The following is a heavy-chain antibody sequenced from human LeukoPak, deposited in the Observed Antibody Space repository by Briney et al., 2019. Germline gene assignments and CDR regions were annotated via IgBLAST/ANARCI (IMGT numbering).Heavy chain of an antibody. CDR2: IYYSGST. Sequence: PSETLSLTCTVSGGSISSYYWSWIRQPPGKGLEWIGYIYYSGSTNYNPSLKSRVTISVDTSKNQFSLKLSSVTAADTAVYYCARSPRGYCSGGSCPRSFDYWGQGTLVTVSS. J-gene: IGHJ4*02. D-gene: IGHD2-15*01. CDR3: ARSPRGYCSGGSCPRSFDY. CDR1: GGSISSYY. V-gene: IGHV4-59*08.